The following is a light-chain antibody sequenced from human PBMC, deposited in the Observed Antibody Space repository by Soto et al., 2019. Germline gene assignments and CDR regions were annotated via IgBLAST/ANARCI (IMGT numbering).Light chain of an antibody. CDR3: QQYSTYSWT. CDR2: DAS. J-gene: IGKJ1*01. CDR1: QSISTW. V-gene: IGKV1-5*01. Sequence: DIQMTQSSSTLSASVGDRVTITCRASQSISTWLAWFQQKPGKAPKLLIYDASSLQGGVPSRFSGSGSGTEFTLTISSLHPDDFATYYCQQYSTYSWTFGQGTNVEIK.